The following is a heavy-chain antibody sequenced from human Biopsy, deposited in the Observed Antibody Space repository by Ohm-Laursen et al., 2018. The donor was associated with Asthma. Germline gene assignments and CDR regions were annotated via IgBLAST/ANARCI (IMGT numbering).Heavy chain of an antibody. D-gene: IGHD1-1*01. CDR3: VRDGTDDAFDI. CDR1: GFSFSNFA. CDR2: ISKDASTQ. V-gene: IGHV3-30*01. J-gene: IGHJ3*02. Sequence: SLRLSCAAAGFSFSNFAIHWVRQAPGKGLEWVGVISKDASTQDYADSVKGRFTMARDNSKNTLDLQMNSLREGDTAVYYCVRDGTDDAFDIWGQGTVVSASS.